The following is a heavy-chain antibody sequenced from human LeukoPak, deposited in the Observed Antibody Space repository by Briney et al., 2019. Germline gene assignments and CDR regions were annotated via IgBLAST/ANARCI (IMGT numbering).Heavy chain of an antibody. CDR1: GGSISSYY. D-gene: IGHD4-23*01. V-gene: IGHV4-4*07. Sequence: SETLSLTCTVSGGSISSYYWSWIRQPAGKGLEYIGRIYPTGSTKYNPSLESRVTMSVDTSKNQFSLKVSSVTAADTGVYYCARAYGAKYSFDSWGQGTLVTVSS. CDR2: IYPTGST. CDR3: ARAYGAKYSFDS. J-gene: IGHJ4*02.